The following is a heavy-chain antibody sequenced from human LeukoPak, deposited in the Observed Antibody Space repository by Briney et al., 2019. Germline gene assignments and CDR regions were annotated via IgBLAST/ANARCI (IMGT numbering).Heavy chain of an antibody. CDR2: ISSSSSTI. CDR3: ARGTSPTGNDY. J-gene: IGHJ4*02. Sequence: PGGSLRLSCAASGFTFSSYSMNWVRQAPGKGLEWVSYISSSSSTIYYADSVKGRFTISRDNAKNSLYLQMSSLRAEDTAVYYCARGTSPTGNDYWGQGTLVTVFS. V-gene: IGHV3-48*01. D-gene: IGHD1-14*01. CDR1: GFTFSSYS.